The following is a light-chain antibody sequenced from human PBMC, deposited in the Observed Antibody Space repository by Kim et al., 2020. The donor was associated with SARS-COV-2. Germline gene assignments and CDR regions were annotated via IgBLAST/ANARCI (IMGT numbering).Light chain of an antibody. J-gene: IGLJ3*02. CDR2: KDS. CDR1: ALPKQY. Sequence: SYELTQPPSVSVSPGQTARITCSGDALPKQYAYWYQQKPGQAPVLVIYKDSERPSGIPERFSGSSSETTVTLTISGVQAEDEADYYCQSADSSGTYQVFGGGTQLTVL. V-gene: IGLV3-25*03. CDR3: QSADSSGTYQV.